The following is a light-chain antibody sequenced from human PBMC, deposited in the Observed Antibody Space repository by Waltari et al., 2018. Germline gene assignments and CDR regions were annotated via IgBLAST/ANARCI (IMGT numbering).Light chain of an antibody. J-gene: IGKJ5*01. Sequence: DIQMTLSPSSVSASVGDTVTINCRASQDISNQLNWYQQKPGKAPKFLIYDASTLESGVPSRFSGSGSGTDFTLTVRSLQPEDFATYYCQETNTFPITFGQGTRLEIK. CDR1: QDISNQ. CDR3: QETNTFPIT. CDR2: DAS. V-gene: IGKV1D-12*01.